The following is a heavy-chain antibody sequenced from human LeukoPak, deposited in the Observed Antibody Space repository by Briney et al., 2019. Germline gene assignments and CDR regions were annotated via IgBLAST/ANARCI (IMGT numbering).Heavy chain of an antibody. CDR1: GYTFTGYY. CDR3: ARDQYVSTIFGVVSYLFDY. CDR2: INPNSGGT. V-gene: IGHV1-2*02. J-gene: IGHJ4*02. Sequence: ASVKVSCKASGYTFTGYYMHWVRQAPGQGLEWMGWINPNSGGTNYAQKFQGRVTMTRDTSIGTAYMELSRLRSDDTAVYYCARDQYVSTIFGVVSYLFDYWGQGTLVTVSS. D-gene: IGHD3-3*01.